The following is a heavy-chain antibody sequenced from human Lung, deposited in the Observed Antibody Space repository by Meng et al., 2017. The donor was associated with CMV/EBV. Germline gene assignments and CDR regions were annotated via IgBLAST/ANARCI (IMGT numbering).Heavy chain of an antibody. D-gene: IGHD3-9*01. CDR3: ARARYFDWLGFDP. CDR2: INPRHGGT. V-gene: IGHV1-46*01. J-gene: IGHJ5*02. CDR1: GYTFTTYY. Sequence: AXVXVSXXTSGYTFTTYYIHWVRQAPGQGLEWMGIINPRHGGTAYAHKFQGRVTMTRDTSTSTVYMELSSLRSEDTAVYYCARARYFDWLGFDPWGQGTLVXVSS.